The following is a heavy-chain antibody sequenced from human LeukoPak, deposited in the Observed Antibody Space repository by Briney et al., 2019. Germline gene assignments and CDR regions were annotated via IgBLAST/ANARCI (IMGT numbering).Heavy chain of an antibody. CDR2: IYYSGST. D-gene: IGHD3-10*01. CDR3: ARSLWFGDTYNWFDP. J-gene: IGHJ5*02. Sequence: SQTLSLTCTVSGGSISSGGYYRSWIRQHPGKGLEWIGYIYYSGSTYYNPSLKSRVTISVDTSKNQFSLKLSSVTAADTAVYYCARSLWFGDTYNWFDPWGQGTLVTVSS. CDR1: GGSISSGGYY. V-gene: IGHV4-31*03.